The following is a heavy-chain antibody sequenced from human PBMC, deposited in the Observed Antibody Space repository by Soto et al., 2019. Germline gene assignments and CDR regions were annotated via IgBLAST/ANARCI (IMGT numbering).Heavy chain of an antibody. J-gene: IGHJ4*02. CDR3: ARAAGYYYYVDY. CDR1: GYTFTRYY. V-gene: IGHV1-46*01. Sequence: GGPVKVSCKASGYTFTRYYMHWVRQAPGQGLEWMGIINPSGGSTSYAQKFQGRVTMTRDTSTSTAYMELSSLRSEDTAVYYCARAAGYYYYVDYWGQGTLVTVSS. D-gene: IGHD3-9*01. CDR2: INPSGGST.